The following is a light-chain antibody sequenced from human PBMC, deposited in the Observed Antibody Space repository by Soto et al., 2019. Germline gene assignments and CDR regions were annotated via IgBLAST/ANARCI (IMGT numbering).Light chain of an antibody. CDR2: SAS. Sequence: DIPMTQSPSSLSASVGDRVTITCRASQGIRNDLAWYQQKPGKAPKRLIYSASSLQSGVPSRFSGSGSGTEFTLTISGLQPEDFATYYCLQHNNYPPLTFGGGTKVEIK. CDR3: LQHNNYPPLT. CDR1: QGIRND. J-gene: IGKJ4*01. V-gene: IGKV1-17*01.